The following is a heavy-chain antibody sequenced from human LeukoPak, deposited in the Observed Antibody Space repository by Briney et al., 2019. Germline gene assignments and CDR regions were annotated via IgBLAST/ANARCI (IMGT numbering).Heavy chain of an antibody. V-gene: IGHV3-15*01. D-gene: IGHD3-10*01. CDR2: IKSKTDGGTT. Sequence: PGGSLRLSCAASGFTFSNAWMSWVRQAPGKGLEWVGRIKSKTDGGTTDYAAPVKGRFTISRDDSKNTLYLQMNSLKTEDTAVYYCTTDFFGRYGSGRGSCGYWGQGTLVTVSS. CDR3: TTDFFGRYGSGRGSCGY. CDR1: GFTFSNAW. J-gene: IGHJ4*02.